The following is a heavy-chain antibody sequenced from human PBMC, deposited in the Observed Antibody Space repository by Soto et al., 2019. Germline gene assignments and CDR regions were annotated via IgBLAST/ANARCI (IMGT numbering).Heavy chain of an antibody. CDR1: GFTFSRYG. V-gene: IGHV3-21*06. J-gene: IGHJ5*01. Sequence: GGSLRLSCAASGFTFSRYGMNWLRQAPGKGPEWVASISSSTSYVYYADSAKGRFSTSRDNAKNILYLEMYALRTEDTAVYYCARDPSEGRVGNWFESWGQGTLVTVSS. CDR3: ARDPSEGRVGNWFES. CDR2: ISSSTSYV. D-gene: IGHD2-2*01.